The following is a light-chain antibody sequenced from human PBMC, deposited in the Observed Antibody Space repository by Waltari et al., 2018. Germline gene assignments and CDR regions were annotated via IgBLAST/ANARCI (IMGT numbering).Light chain of an antibody. CDR3: QQYGSSPRT. Sequence: EIVLTQSPATLSLSPGERATLSCRASQTVSSYLAWYQQKPGQAPRLLIFDASRRATGIPARFSGSGSGTDFALTISRLEPEDFAVYYCQQYGSSPRTFGQGTRLEIK. CDR1: QTVSSY. J-gene: IGKJ5*01. CDR2: DAS. V-gene: IGKV3-20*01.